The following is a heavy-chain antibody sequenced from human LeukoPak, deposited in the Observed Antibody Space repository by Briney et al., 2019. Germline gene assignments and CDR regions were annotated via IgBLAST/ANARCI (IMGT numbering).Heavy chain of an antibody. Sequence: PGGSLRLSCAASGFTFSSYWMSWVRQAPGKGLEWVANIKQDGSDYYYVDSVKGRFTISRDNAKNSLYLRMNSLRAEDTAVYYCAREQTPVIHYYFDSWGQGTLVTVSS. D-gene: IGHD3-16*02. CDR2: IKQDGSDY. CDR3: AREQTPVIHYYFDS. J-gene: IGHJ4*02. V-gene: IGHV3-7*01. CDR1: GFTFSSYW.